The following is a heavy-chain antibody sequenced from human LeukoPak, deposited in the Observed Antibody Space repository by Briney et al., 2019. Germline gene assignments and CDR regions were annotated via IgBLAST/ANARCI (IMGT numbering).Heavy chain of an antibody. Sequence: SETLSLTCTVSGGSISSSSYYWGWIRQPPGKGLEWIGSIYYSGSTNYNPSLKSRVTISVDTSKNQFSLKLSSVTAADTAVYYCARDRSYYYGSGSYYKGWYYGMDVWGQGTTVTVSS. V-gene: IGHV4-39*07. CDR1: GGSISSSSYY. CDR2: IYYSGST. J-gene: IGHJ6*02. D-gene: IGHD3-10*01. CDR3: ARDRSYYYGSGSYYKGWYYGMDV.